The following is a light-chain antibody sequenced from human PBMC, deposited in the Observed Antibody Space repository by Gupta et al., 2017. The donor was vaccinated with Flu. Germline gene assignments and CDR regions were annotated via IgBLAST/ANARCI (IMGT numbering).Light chain of an antibody. J-gene: IGLJ3*02. CDR2: GNS. CDR1: SSNIGAGYD. Sequence: SVTISCTGSSSNIGAGYDVHWYQQLPGTAPNLLIYGNSNRPSGVPDRFSGSKSGTSASLAITGLQAEEEADYYCQSYDSSRSGWVFGGGTKLTVL. V-gene: IGLV1-40*01. CDR3: QSYDSSRSGWV.